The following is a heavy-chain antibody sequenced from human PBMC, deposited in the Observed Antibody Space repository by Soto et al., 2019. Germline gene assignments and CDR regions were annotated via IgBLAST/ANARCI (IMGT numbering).Heavy chain of an antibody. V-gene: IGHV3-23*01. CDR3: AKDTTVSYYYYGMDV. D-gene: IGHD4-17*01. J-gene: IGHJ6*02. CDR2: ISGSGGST. CDR1: GFTFSSYA. Sequence: PGGSLRLSCAASGFTFSSYAMSWVRQAPGKGLEWVSAISGSGGSTYYADSVKGRFTISRDNSKNTLYLQMNSLRAEDTAVYYCAKDTTVSYYYYGMDVWGQGTTVTVSS.